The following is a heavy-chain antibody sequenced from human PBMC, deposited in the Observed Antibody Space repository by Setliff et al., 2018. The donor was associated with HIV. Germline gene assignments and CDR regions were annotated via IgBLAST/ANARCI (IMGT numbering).Heavy chain of an antibody. V-gene: IGHV1-3*04. J-gene: IGHJ4*02. Sequence: GASVKVSCKASGYIFTMYTMYWVRQAPGQRLEWMGRINTVNGNTKYSQNFQGRVTITRDTSANTANMELSSLRSEDTAVYYCAREPAGSGSGSFGFWGQGTLVTV. CDR1: GYIFTMYT. D-gene: IGHD3-10*01. CDR3: AREPAGSGSGSFGF. CDR2: INTVNGNT.